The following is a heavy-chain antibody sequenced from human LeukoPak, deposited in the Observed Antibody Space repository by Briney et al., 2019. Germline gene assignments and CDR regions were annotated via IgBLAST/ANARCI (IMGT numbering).Heavy chain of an antibody. Sequence: GGSLRLSCAASGFTFDDYAMHWVRQAPGKGLEWVSLISGDGGSTYYADSVKGRFTISRDSFKNTVYLQMNSLRAEDTAVYYCARDRFNGMDVWGRGTTVTVSS. CDR1: GFTFDDYA. CDR3: ARDRFNGMDV. CDR2: ISGDGGST. D-gene: IGHD3-3*01. J-gene: IGHJ6*02. V-gene: IGHV3-43*02.